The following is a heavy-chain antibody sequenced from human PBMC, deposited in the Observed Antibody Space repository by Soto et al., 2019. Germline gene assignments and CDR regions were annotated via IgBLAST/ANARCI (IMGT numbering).Heavy chain of an antibody. J-gene: IGHJ6*02. CDR2: INPNSGGT. Sequence: QVQLVQSGAEVKKPGASVKVSCKASGYTFTGYYMHWVRQAPGQGLEWMGWINPNSGGTNYAQKFKGWVTMTRDTSISTAYMELSRLRSDDTAVYYCARGYGRAQLVSKDYYYGMDVWGQGTTVTVSS. CDR1: GYTFTGYY. V-gene: IGHV1-2*04. D-gene: IGHD6-13*01. CDR3: ARGYGRAQLVSKDYYYGMDV.